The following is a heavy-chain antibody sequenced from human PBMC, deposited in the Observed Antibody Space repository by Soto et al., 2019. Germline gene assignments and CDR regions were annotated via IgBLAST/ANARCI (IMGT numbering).Heavy chain of an antibody. Sequence: PGGSLRLSCAASGFTFSSYSMNWVRQAPGKGLEWVSSISSSSTYIYYADSVKGRFTISRDNAKNSLYLQMNSLRAEDTALYYCAVIGLVPATHWFDPWGQGTLVTVSS. CDR1: GFTFSSYS. D-gene: IGHD2-15*01. J-gene: IGHJ5*02. V-gene: IGHV3-21*01. CDR3: AVIGLVPATHWFDP. CDR2: ISSSSTYI.